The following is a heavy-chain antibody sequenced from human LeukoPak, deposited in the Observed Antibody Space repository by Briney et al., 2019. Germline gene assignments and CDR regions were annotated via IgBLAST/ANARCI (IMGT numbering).Heavy chain of an antibody. Sequence: GGSLRLSCAASGFAVSSNYMNWVRQAPGKGLEWVSLIYSGGDTYYADSVKGRFTISRDNSKNTLYLQMNSLRAEDTAVYYCAREAQGIVVVTALDYWGQGTLVTVSS. CDR2: IYSGGDT. CDR3: AREAQGIVVVTALDY. J-gene: IGHJ4*02. V-gene: IGHV3-53*01. D-gene: IGHD2-21*02. CDR1: GFAVSSNY.